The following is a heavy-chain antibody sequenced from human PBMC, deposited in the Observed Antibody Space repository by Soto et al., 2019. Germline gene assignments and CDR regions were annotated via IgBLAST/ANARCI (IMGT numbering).Heavy chain of an antibody. Sequence: EVQLVASGGGLVQPGGSLRLSCAASGFTFSSYWMSWVRQAPGKGLEWVANIKQDGSEKYYVDSVKGRFTISRDNAKNSLYLQMNSLRAEDTAVYYCAGPCSGVLSDPWGQGTLVTVSS. CDR1: GFTFSSYW. J-gene: IGHJ5*02. CDR3: AGPCSGVLSDP. CDR2: IKQDGSEK. D-gene: IGHD2-15*01. V-gene: IGHV3-7*05.